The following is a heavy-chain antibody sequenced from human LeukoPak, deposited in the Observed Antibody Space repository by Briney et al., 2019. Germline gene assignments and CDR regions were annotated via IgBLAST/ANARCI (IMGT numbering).Heavy chain of an antibody. Sequence: SVKVSCKASGGTFSSYAISWVRQAPGQGLEWMGGIIPIFGTANYAQKFQGRVTITADESTSTAYMELSSLRSEDTAVYYCATELGLGYGMDVWGQGTTVTVSS. CDR1: GGTFSSYA. CDR2: IIPIFGTA. D-gene: IGHD7-27*01. V-gene: IGHV1-69*13. J-gene: IGHJ6*02. CDR3: ATELGLGYGMDV.